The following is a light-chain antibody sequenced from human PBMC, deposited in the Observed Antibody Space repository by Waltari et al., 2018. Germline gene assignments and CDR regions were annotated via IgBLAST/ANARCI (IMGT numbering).Light chain of an antibody. CDR3: SSYTGSSTILV. V-gene: IGLV2-14*01. Sequence: QSALTQPASVSGSPWQSLTISCTGTTSPIGNYAYVSWYQQPPGKAPKLVIYEGTNRPSGVSTRFSGSKSGSTASLTISGLQADDEAHYYCSSYTGSSTILVFGGGTDLTVL. CDR2: EGT. CDR1: TSPIGNYAY. J-gene: IGLJ2*01.